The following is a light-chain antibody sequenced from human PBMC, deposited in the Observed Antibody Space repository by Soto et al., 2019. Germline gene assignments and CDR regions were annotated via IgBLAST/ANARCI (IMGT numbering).Light chain of an antibody. CDR2: GAS. CDR1: QSVTSN. Sequence: IVMTQSPDILAVSRGKRATLSCRASQSVTSNLAWYQHKPGQAPRLLIYGASNRATGIPDRFSGSGSGTDFTLIISRLEPDDFAVYYCQQYGSSITFGQGTRLEI. J-gene: IGKJ5*01. CDR3: QQYGSSIT. V-gene: IGKV3-20*01.